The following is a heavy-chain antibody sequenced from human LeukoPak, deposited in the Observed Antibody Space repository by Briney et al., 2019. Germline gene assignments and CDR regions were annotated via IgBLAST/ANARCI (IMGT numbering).Heavy chain of an antibody. J-gene: IGHJ4*02. CDR3: ARDQGGATTPYYFDY. D-gene: IGHD1-26*01. CDR2: IKQDGSEK. V-gene: IGHV3-7*01. CDR1: GFTFSSYW. Sequence: GGSLRLSCAASGFTFSSYWISWVRQAPGKGLEWVANIKQDGSEKYYVDSVKGRFTISRDNAKNSLYLQMNSLRAEDTAVYYCARDQGGATTPYYFDYWGQGTLVTVSS.